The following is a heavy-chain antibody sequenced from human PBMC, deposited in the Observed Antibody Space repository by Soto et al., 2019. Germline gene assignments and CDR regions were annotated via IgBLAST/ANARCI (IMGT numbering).Heavy chain of an antibody. D-gene: IGHD3-22*01. V-gene: IGHV1-69*01. CDR2: TIPIFGTA. CDR1: GGTFSSYA. Sequence: QVQLVQSGAEVKKPGSSVTVSCKASGGTFSSYAISWVRQAPGQGLEWMGGTIPIFGTANYAQTFQGRVTITADESTSTDYMELSSLGSEDTAVYYCARERRVTYYYDSSCYYFDYWGQGTLVPVSS. J-gene: IGHJ4*02. CDR3: ARERRVTYYYDSSCYYFDY.